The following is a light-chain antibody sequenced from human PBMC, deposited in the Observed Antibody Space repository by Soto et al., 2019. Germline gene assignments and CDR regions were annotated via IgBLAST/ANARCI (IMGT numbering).Light chain of an antibody. V-gene: IGKV3-20*01. CDR1: EISSTI. J-gene: IGKJ5*01. CDR2: GAS. CDR3: QDYASPPIT. Sequence: TEWPVTLSLTPGVSVIHSCSAREISSTILAWYQQKAGQDPRLLIYGASSRATGIPARFSGSGSGTNFTLTIRFLAPKSLPAYYSQDYASPPITFGQGTRLE.